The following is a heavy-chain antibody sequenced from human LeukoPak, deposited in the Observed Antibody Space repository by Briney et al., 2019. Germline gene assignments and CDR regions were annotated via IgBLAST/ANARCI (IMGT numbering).Heavy chain of an antibody. CDR2: MFYSGST. V-gene: IGHV4-59*01. Sequence: SETLSLTCTVSGGSISSYFWSWIRQPPGKGLEWIGYMFYSGSTNFNPSLKSRVTMSVDTSKSQFSLKLSSVTAADTAVYYCAKGGRRQYSGSYNPWYYYYMDVWGKGTTVTVSS. CDR1: GGSISSYF. D-gene: IGHD1-26*01. CDR3: AKGGRRQYSGSYNPWYYYYMDV. J-gene: IGHJ6*03.